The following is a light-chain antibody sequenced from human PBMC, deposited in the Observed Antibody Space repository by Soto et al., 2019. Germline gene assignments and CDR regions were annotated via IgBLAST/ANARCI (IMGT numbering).Light chain of an antibody. V-gene: IGLV1-40*01. CDR2: GNS. Sequence: QSVLTQPPSVSGAPGQRVTISCTGSSSNIGAGYDVHWYQQLPGTAPKLLIYGNSNRPSGVPDRFSGSKSGTSASLAITGLQAEDVADYYCQSYDSSLSGYVFGTGTKLTV. CDR3: QSYDSSLSGYV. CDR1: SSNIGAGYD. J-gene: IGLJ1*01.